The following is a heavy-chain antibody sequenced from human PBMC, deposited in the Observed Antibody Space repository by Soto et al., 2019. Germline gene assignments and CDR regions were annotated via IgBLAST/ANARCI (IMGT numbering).Heavy chain of an antibody. CDR2: VSGRGGSA. D-gene: IGHD2-21*01. J-gene: IGHJ2*01. V-gene: IGHV3-23*01. CDR3: VRRAGGAVVWYYDL. Sequence: EVQLLESGGGLVQRGGSLRLSCAASGFIFNNYAMTWVRQAPGKGLEWVARVSGRGGSAYYADSVKGRLTIYRDNSNNTLYLQMTNVRGEDTAVYYCVRRAGGAVVWYYDLWGRGTLVSVFS. CDR1: GFIFNNYA.